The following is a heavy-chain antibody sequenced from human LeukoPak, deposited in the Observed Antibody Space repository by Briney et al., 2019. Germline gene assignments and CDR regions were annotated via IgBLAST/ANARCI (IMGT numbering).Heavy chain of an antibody. CDR1: GGTFSSYT. V-gene: IGHV1-69*02. J-gene: IGHJ1*01. CDR2: ITPILGIA. D-gene: IGHD3-22*01. CDR3: ARPTPYDSSGYYYEYFQH. Sequence: ASVKVSCKASGGTFSSYTISWVRQAPGQGLEWMGRITPILGIANYAQKFQGRVTITADKSTSTAYMELSSLRSEDTAVYYCARPTPYDSSGYYYEYFQHWGQGTLVTVSS.